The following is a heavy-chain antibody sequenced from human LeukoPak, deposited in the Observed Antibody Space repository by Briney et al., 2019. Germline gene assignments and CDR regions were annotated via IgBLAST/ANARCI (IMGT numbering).Heavy chain of an antibody. CDR1: GYIFTAYY. D-gene: IGHD6-13*01. CDR2: IHPSSGGT. Sequence: ASVKVSCKASGYIFTAYYIHWVRQAPGQGLEWVGRIHPSSGGTEYAQNFQGRVTVTRDTSTSTAYMELRSLRSDDTAVYYCARGAAAVDYWGQGTLVTVSS. CDR3: ARGAAAVDY. J-gene: IGHJ4*02. V-gene: IGHV1-2*06.